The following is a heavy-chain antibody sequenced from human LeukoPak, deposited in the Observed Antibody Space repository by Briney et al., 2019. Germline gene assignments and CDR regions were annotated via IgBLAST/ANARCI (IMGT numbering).Heavy chain of an antibody. Sequence: SETLSLTCTVSGGSISSSSYYWGWIRQPPGKGLEWIGSIYYSGSTYYNPSLNSRVTISVDTSKNQFSLKLSSVTAADTAVYYCARRLYSYGPTPFDYWGQGTLVTVSS. CDR2: IYYSGST. J-gene: IGHJ4*02. V-gene: IGHV4-39*01. D-gene: IGHD5-18*01. CDR1: GGSISSSSYY. CDR3: ARRLYSYGPTPFDY.